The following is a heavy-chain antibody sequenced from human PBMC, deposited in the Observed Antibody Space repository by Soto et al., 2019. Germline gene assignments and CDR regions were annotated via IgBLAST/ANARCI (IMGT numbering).Heavy chain of an antibody. D-gene: IGHD1-26*01. CDR1: GGSINGGDYH. Sequence: SETLSLTCTVSGGSINGGDYHWTWIRQTPGKGLEWIGAIYYSGSTYYNPSLKSRLRISVDTSKKQFSLKLSSVTAADTAVSYPGRDWRPPTAGMVDVDQGIMEAVS. V-gene: IGHV4-30-4*01. CDR3: GRDWRPPTAGMVD. CDR2: IYYSGST. J-gene: IGHJ6*02.